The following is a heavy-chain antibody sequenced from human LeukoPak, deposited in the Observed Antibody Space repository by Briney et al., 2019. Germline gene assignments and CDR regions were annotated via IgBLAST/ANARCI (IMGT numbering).Heavy chain of an antibody. Sequence: GGSLRLSCAASGFTFSDYSMNWVRQAPGKGLEWVSSISSSSSHIYYADSVKGRFTISRDNAKNSLYLQMNSLRAEDTAVYSCARNLRHFDWLLRTNAFDFWGQGTMVTVSS. V-gene: IGHV3-21*01. CDR2: ISSSSSHI. J-gene: IGHJ3*01. CDR1: GFTFSDYS. CDR3: ARNLRHFDWLLRTNAFDF. D-gene: IGHD3-9*01.